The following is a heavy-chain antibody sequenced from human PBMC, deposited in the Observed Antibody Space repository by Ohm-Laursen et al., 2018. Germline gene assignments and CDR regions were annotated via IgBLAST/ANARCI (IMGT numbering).Heavy chain of an antibody. CDR1: GAPISTHY. J-gene: IGHJ4*02. CDR2: IYYSGTT. Sequence: PPGTLSLTCTVSGAPISTHYWSWIRQPPGKGLEWIGYIYYSGTTNYNPSLKSRVTISLNTSKNQFSLKLSSVTAADTAVYYCARDAPGDGYNIGFDYWGQGTLVTVSS. CDR3: ARDAPGDGYNIGFDY. D-gene: IGHD5-24*01. V-gene: IGHV4-59*11.